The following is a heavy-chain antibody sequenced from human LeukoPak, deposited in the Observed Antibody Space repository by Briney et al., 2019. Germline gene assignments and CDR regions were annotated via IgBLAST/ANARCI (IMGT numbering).Heavy chain of an antibody. J-gene: IGHJ4*02. CDR3: AKDSGYSGYDWGDY. CDR2: ISGSGGST. Sequence: GGSLRLSCAASGFTFSSYGMSWVRQAPGKGLEWVSAISGSGGSTYYADSVKGRFTISRDNSKNTLYLQMNSLRAEDTAVYYCAKDSGYSGYDWGDYWGQGTLVTVSS. CDR1: GFTFSSYG. D-gene: IGHD5-12*01. V-gene: IGHV3-23*01.